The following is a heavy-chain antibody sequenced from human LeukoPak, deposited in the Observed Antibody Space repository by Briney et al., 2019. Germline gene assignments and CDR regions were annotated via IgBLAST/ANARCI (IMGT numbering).Heavy chain of an antibody. Sequence: SETLSLTCTVSGGSISSGGYYWSWIRQPPGKGLEWIGEINHSGSTNYNPSLKSRVTISVDTSKNQFSLKLSSVTAADTAVYYCARQRGSYYYFDYWGQGTLVTVSS. J-gene: IGHJ4*02. CDR1: GGSISSGGYY. CDR3: ARQRGSYYYFDY. CDR2: INHSGST. D-gene: IGHD1-26*01. V-gene: IGHV4-39*01.